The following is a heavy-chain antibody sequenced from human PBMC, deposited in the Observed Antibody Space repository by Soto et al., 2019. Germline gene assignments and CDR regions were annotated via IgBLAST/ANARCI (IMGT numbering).Heavy chain of an antibody. CDR2: IYWDDDK. D-gene: IGHD4-17*01. V-gene: IGHV2-5*02. CDR1: GFSLSTSGVG. CDR3: AHSSATVSPYYFDS. J-gene: IGHJ4*02. Sequence: QITLKESGPTLVKPTQTLTLTCTFSGFSLSTSGVGVGWICQPPGKALEWLALIYWDDDKRYSPSLKSRLTITKDSSKNQVVLTMTNMDPVDTATYYCAHSSATVSPYYFDSWGQGTLVTVSS.